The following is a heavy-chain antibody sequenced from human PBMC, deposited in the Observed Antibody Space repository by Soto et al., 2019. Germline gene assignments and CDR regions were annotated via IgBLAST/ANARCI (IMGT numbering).Heavy chain of an antibody. CDR2: SIPIFGTA. CDR1: GGTFNNYP. Sequence: SVKVSCKASGGTFNNYPITWVRQAPGQGLEWMGGSIPIFGTANYAQKFQGRVTISVDESTSTAYMELSSLRSEDTAVYYCARGRGYSGDDHYYYFDMDVWGQGTTVTVSS. D-gene: IGHD5-12*01. CDR3: ARGRGYSGDDHYYYFDMDV. V-gene: IGHV1-69*13. J-gene: IGHJ6*02.